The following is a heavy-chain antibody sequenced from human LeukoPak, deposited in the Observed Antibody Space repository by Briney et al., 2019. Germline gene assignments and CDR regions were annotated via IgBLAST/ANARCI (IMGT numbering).Heavy chain of an antibody. D-gene: IGHD2-15*01. CDR2: ISGSGGST. Sequence: GGSLRLSCAASGFTFSSYAMSWVRQAPGKGLEWVSAISGSGGSTYCADSVKGRFTISRDNSKNTLYLQMNSLRAEGTAVYYCANFKGSLYKYYFDYWGQGTLVTVSS. V-gene: IGHV3-23*01. CDR3: ANFKGSLYKYYFDY. J-gene: IGHJ4*02. CDR1: GFTFSSYA.